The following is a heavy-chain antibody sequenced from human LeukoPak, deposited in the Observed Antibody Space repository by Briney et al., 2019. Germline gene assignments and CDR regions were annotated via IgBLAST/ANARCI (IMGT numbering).Heavy chain of an antibody. CDR1: GFTFSTSW. CDR2: IKDDGSAE. V-gene: IGHV3-7*01. CDR3: ARLRSVVPAAFDY. J-gene: IGHJ4*02. Sequence: GGSLRLSCAASGFTFSTSWMSWVRQAPEKGLEWVGCIKDDGSAEYYVDSVKGRFTISRDNAKNSLYLQMNSLRAEDTAVYYCARLRSVVPAAFDYWGQGTLVTVSS. D-gene: IGHD2-2*01.